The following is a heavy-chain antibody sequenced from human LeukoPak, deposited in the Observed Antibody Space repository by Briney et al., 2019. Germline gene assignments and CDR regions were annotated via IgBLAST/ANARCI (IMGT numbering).Heavy chain of an antibody. J-gene: IGHJ6*03. CDR2: INPNSGGT. CDR3: ARDLYQWLPSTRPRDYNYYMDV. CDR1: GYTFTGYY. V-gene: IGHV1-2*02. D-gene: IGHD6-19*01. Sequence: GASVKVSCKASGYTFTGYYIHWVRQAPGQGLEYMGWINPNSGGTNYAQKFQGRVTMTRDTSISTAYMELSRLRSDDTAVYYCARDLYQWLPSTRPRDYNYYMDVWGEGTPVTVSS.